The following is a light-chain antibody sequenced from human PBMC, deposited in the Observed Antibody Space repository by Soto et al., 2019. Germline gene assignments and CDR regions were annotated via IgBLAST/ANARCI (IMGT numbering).Light chain of an antibody. CDR1: QSISSN. CDR2: GAS. Sequence: EIVMTQSPATLSVSPGEGATLSCRASQSISSNLAWYQQKAGRAPRLLIYGASTRATGIPARFSGSGSGTEFTLTISSLQSEDFAVYYCQQYDKWPITFGQGTRLEIK. V-gene: IGKV3-15*01. CDR3: QQYDKWPIT. J-gene: IGKJ5*01.